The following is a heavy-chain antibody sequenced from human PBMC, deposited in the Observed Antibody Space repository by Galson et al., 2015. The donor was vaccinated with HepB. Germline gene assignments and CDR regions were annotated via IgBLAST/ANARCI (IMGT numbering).Heavy chain of an antibody. Sequence: SLRLSCAASGFTFSHYGLHWVRQAPGQGLEWVAVIACDGNSQYYLDSVRGRFTISRDNSGNTLYLEMSSLRAEDTAVYFCAKEKDYCASQSYSDWGRGTLVTVSS. J-gene: IGHJ4*02. CDR3: AKEKDYCASQSYSD. CDR1: GFTFSHYG. V-gene: IGHV3-30*18. D-gene: IGHD3-10*01. CDR2: IACDGNSQ.